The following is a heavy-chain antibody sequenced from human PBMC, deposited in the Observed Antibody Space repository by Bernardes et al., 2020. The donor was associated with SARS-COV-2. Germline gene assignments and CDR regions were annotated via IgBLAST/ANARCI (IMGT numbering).Heavy chain of an antibody. J-gene: IGHJ4*02. CDR1: GFTFNNYW. D-gene: IGHD3-10*01. Sequence: GGSLRLSCAASGFTFNNYWMIWVRQAPGKGLAWVANIKPDGSERNYVDSVKGRFVISRDNAKKSLYLQIGSLRAEDTAVYYCAKGLQVGRGVEGSWGQGTLVTVSS. CDR2: IKPDGSER. V-gene: IGHV3-7*03. CDR3: AKGLQVGRGVEGS.